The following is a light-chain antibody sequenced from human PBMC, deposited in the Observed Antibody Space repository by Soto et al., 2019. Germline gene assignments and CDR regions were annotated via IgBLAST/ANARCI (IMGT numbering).Light chain of an antibody. CDR1: MRDVGAYNL. Sequence: QSSLTQPSSLSVSAGQSITISCSGTMRDVGAYNLGSWYQQHPGTAPKLIIYEVRNLPSGISSRFSGSRSGNTASLTISGLQPEDEGDYYCSAYAARSTLVFGGGTKVNVL. CDR2: EVR. J-gene: IGLJ3*02. CDR3: SAYAARSTLV. V-gene: IGLV2-14*01.